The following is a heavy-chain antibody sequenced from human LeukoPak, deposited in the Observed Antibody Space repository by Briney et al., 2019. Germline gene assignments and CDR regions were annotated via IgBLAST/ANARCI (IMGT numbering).Heavy chain of an antibody. J-gene: IGHJ4*02. V-gene: IGHV3-23*01. Sequence: PGGSLRLSCAASGFTFSSYAMSWVRQAPGKGLEWVSAISGSGGSTYYADSVKGRFTISRDNSRNTLYLQMNSLRAEDTAIYYCAKYAYSSSWEYYFDYWGQGTLVTVSS. CDR1: GFTFSSYA. D-gene: IGHD6-13*01. CDR3: AKYAYSSSWEYYFDY. CDR2: ISGSGGST.